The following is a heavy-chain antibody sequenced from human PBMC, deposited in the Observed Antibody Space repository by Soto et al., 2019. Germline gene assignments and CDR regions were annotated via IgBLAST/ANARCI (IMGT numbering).Heavy chain of an antibody. D-gene: IGHD2-2*01. CDR3: AKDPGYQRRHGLDV. V-gene: IGHV3-23*01. CDR2: ITGNGDST. J-gene: IGHJ6*02. CDR1: GLTFSSYA. Sequence: PGGSLRLSCVASGLTFSSYAMTWVRQAPGKGLEWVSTITGNGDSTYYTDSVKGRFTISRDNSKNTLYLQMNSLSAEDTAVYYCAKDPGYQRRHGLDVWGQGTTVTVSS.